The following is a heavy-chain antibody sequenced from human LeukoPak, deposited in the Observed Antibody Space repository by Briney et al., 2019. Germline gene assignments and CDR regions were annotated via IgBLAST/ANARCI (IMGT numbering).Heavy chain of an antibody. Sequence: GGSLKLSCAASGFTLSDSAIHWVRQASGKGLEWVGLIDRPAKSYATAYGASVGGRFTISRDDSKNTAYLQMDSLKTEATALYYCTRDRGTYNWLDPWGQGTLVTVSS. CDR2: IDRPAKSYAT. V-gene: IGHV3-73*01. J-gene: IGHJ5*02. CDR1: GFTLSDSA. CDR3: TRDRGTYNWLDP. D-gene: IGHD1-26*01.